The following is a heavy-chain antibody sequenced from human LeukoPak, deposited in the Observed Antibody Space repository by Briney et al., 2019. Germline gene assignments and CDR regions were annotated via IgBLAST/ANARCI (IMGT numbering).Heavy chain of an antibody. CDR1: GFTFSSYA. Sequence: GGSLRLSCAASGFTFSSYAMSWVRQAPGKGLEWVSAISGSGGSTYYADSVKGRFTISRDNSQNTLYLQMNSLRAEDTAVYYCAKVDYDILTGYSAGWYYFDYWGQGTLVTVSS. D-gene: IGHD3-9*01. V-gene: IGHV3-23*01. J-gene: IGHJ4*02. CDR2: ISGSGGST. CDR3: AKVDYDILTGYSAGWYYFDY.